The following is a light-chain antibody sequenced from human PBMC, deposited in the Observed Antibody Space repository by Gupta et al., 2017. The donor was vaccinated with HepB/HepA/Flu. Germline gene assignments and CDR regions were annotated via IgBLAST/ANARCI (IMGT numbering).Light chain of an antibody. CDR3: GSYTTSTTLGV. CDR1: SSDVGGYNY. J-gene: IGLJ1*01. Sequence: HSALTQPASVSGTPGQSITIACTGTSSDVGGYNYVSWYQQHPGKAPKFIISDVSNRPSGVSNRFSGSKSGNTASLTISGLQAEDEADYFCGSYTTSTTLGVFGTGTKVTVL. V-gene: IGLV2-14*03. CDR2: DVS.